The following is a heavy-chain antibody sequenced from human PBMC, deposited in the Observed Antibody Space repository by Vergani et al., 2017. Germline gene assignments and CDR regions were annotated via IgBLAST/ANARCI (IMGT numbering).Heavy chain of an antibody. J-gene: IGHJ6*02. CDR1: GFTFSSYG. CDR3: ARDVYCSSTSCYTWTQYYYYGMDV. Sequence: QVQLVESGGGVVQPGRSLRLSCAASGFTFSSYGMHWVRQAPGKGLEWVAVIWYDGSNKYYADSVKGRFTISRDNSKNTLYLQMNSLRAEDTAVYYCARDVYCSSTSCYTWTQYYYYGMDVWGQGTTVTVSS. V-gene: IGHV3-33*01. D-gene: IGHD2-2*02. CDR2: IWYDGSNK.